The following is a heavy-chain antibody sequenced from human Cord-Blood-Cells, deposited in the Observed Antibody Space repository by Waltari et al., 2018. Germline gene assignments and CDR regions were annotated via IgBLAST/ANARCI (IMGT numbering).Heavy chain of an antibody. Sequence: QVQLQQWGAGLLKPSETLSLTCAVYGGSFSGYYWSWIRPPPGKGLEWIGEINHSGSTNYNPSLKSRVTISVDTSKNQFSLKLSSVTAADTAVYYCARMVNYDFWSGYANWFDPWGQGTLVTVSS. D-gene: IGHD3-3*01. J-gene: IGHJ5*02. CDR3: ARMVNYDFWSGYANWFDP. CDR2: INHSGST. CDR1: GGSFSGYY. V-gene: IGHV4-34*01.